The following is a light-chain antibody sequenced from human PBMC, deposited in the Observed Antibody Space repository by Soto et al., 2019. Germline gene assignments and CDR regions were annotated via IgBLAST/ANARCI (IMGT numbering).Light chain of an antibody. CDR3: CSYGGYYNYV. V-gene: IGLV2-11*01. CDR1: STDVGGYNY. Sequence: QSALTQPRSVSGSPGQSVTISCTGTSTDVGGYNYVSWYQQHPGKAPKVMIYDVSKRPSGVPDRFSGSKSGNTASLTLSGLQAEDEADYYCCSYGGYYNYVFGTGTQLTVL. CDR2: DVS. J-gene: IGLJ1*01.